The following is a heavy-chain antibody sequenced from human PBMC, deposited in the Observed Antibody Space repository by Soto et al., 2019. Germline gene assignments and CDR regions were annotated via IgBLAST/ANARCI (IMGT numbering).Heavy chain of an antibody. D-gene: IGHD3-10*01. CDR2: IYSGGST. V-gene: IGHV3-53*01. CDR1: GFTVSNSY. CDR3: AKAADPGSRLFDY. Sequence: GGSLRLSCAASGFTVSNSYMSWVRQTPGKGLEWVSIIYSGGSTYYADSVKGRFTISRDNSKNILYLQMNSLRAEDTAVYYCAKAADPGSRLFDYWGQGTLVTVSS. J-gene: IGHJ4*02.